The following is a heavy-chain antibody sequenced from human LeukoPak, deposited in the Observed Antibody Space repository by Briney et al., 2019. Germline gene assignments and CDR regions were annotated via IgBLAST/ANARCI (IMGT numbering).Heavy chain of an antibody. Sequence: GGTLRLSCAASGFTFSSYEMNWVRQAPGKGLEWVSYISSSGSTIYYADSVKGRFTISRDNAKNSLYLQMNSLRAEDTAVYYCARDRSGFSGYDFFDYWGQGTLVTVSS. J-gene: IGHJ4*02. V-gene: IGHV3-48*03. CDR3: ARDRSGFSGYDFFDY. CDR2: ISSSGSTI. CDR1: GFTFSSYE. D-gene: IGHD5-12*01.